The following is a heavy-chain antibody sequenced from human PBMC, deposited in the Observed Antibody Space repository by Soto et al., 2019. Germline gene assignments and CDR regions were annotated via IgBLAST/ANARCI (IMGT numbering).Heavy chain of an antibody. V-gene: IGHV3-48*01. J-gene: IGHJ4*02. D-gene: IGHD3-16*02. CDR1: GFTFSSYS. CDR3: AAVHLPPHEFAFAGIVAGAFDY. CDR2: ISSNSRTI. Sequence: GGSLRLSCAASGFTFSSYSMNWVRQAPGTGLEWVSYISSNSRTIYYAEGFQGRLTMTEDTSTDSIYMELASLGSEDTAVYFCAAVHLPPHEFAFAGIVAGAFDYWGQGTPVTVSS.